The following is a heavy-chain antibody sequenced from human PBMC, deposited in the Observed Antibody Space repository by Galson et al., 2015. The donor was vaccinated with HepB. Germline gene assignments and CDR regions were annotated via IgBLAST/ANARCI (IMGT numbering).Heavy chain of an antibody. J-gene: IGHJ4*02. CDR3: ARGRGYYGSGIDY. CDR1: GFTFSSYG. CDR2: IWYDGSNK. Sequence: SLRLSCAASGFTFSSYGMHWVRQAPGKGLEWVAVIWYDGSNKYYADSVKGRFTISRDNSKNTLYLQMNSLRAEDTAVYYCARGRGYYGSGIDYWGQGTLVTVSS. V-gene: IGHV3-33*08. D-gene: IGHD3-10*01.